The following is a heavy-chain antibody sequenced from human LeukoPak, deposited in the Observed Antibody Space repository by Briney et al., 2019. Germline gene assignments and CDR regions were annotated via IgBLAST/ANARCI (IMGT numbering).Heavy chain of an antibody. Sequence: ETSLRLSCAASGFTFSSYGMHWVRQAPGKGLEWVAVISYDGTNKYYADSVKGRFTISRDNSKNTVYLQMNSLRGEDTAVYYCARDSTWIQDFWGQGTLVTVSS. CDR1: GFTFSSYG. D-gene: IGHD5-18*01. CDR2: ISYDGTNK. J-gene: IGHJ4*02. V-gene: IGHV3-30*03. CDR3: ARDSTWIQDF.